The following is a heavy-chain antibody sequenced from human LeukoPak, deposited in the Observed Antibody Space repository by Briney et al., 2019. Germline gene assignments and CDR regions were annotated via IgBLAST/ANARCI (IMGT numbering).Heavy chain of an antibody. CDR2: ISSSSSTI. V-gene: IGHV3-48*01. CDR3: ARGHGDYDYVWGSYRYTGSTFDY. D-gene: IGHD3-16*02. J-gene: IGHJ4*02. CDR1: GFTFSSYS. Sequence: GGSLRLSCAASGFTFSSYSMNWVRQAPGKGLEWVSYISSSSSTIYYADSVKGRFTISRDNAKNSLYLQMNSLRAEDTAVYYCARGHGDYDYVWGSYRYTGSTFDYWGQGTLVTVSS.